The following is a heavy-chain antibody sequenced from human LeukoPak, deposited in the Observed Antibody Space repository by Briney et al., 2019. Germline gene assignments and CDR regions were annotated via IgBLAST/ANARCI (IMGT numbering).Heavy chain of an antibody. Sequence: GSLRLSCAASGFTVSNNYMRWVRQPPGKGLEWVSVIYSGGRTYYADSVGGRYTIARDNSKNTLYLQMNSLRAEDTAVYYCAARIAMAGTISFDYWGQGTLVTVSS. V-gene: IGHV3-66*01. D-gene: IGHD6-19*01. J-gene: IGHJ4*02. CDR2: IYSGGRT. CDR1: GFTVSNNY. CDR3: AARIAMAGTISFDY.